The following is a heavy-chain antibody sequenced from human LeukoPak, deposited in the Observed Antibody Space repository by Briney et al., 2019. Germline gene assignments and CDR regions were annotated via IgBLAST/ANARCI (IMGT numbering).Heavy chain of an antibody. J-gene: IGHJ4*02. Sequence: PGGSLRLSCTASGFTFSSYSMNWVRQAPGKGLEWVSYISSSSSTIYYADSVKGRFTISRDNAKNSLYLQMNSLRAEDTAVYYCARDLRFGGQGTLVTVSS. D-gene: IGHD5/OR15-5a*01. V-gene: IGHV3-48*01. CDR3: ARDLRF. CDR1: GFTFSSYS. CDR2: ISSSSSTI.